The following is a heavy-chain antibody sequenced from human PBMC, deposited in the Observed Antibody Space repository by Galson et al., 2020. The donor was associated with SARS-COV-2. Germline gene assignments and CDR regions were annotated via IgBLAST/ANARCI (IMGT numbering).Heavy chain of an antibody. J-gene: IGHJ4*02. CDR1: GFTVSSKY. D-gene: IGHD6-19*01. CDR2: IYTDGSS. Sequence: GESLKISCAASGFTVSSKYMSWVRQAPGKGLEWVSLIYTDGSSYYGDSVKGRFTIFRDETKNTVSLQMNNLSAEDTAVYYCASSWYSSYWDLLNWGQGTLVTVSS. V-gene: IGHV3-66*01. CDR3: ASSWYSSYWDLLN.